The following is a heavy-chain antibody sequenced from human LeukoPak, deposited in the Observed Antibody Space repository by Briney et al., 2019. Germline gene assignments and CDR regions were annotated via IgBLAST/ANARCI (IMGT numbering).Heavy chain of an antibody. Sequence: QPGGSLRLSCAASGFTFSSAAMSWVRQAPGKGLEWVSTVGGGGDTYYADSMKGRITISRDNSKDTLYLQMNSLRAEDTAVYYCARYVIGASNFYFHSWGQGTLVTVSS. D-gene: IGHD4/OR15-4a*01. CDR2: VGGGGDT. J-gene: IGHJ4*02. V-gene: IGHV3-23*01. CDR1: GFTFSSAA. CDR3: ARYVIGASNFYFHS.